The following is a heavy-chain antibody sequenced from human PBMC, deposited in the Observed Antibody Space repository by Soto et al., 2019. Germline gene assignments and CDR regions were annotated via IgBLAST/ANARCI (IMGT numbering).Heavy chain of an antibody. Sequence: GGSLRLSCAASGFTFSSYAMSWVRQAPGKGLEWVSAISGSGGSTYYADSVKGRFTISRDNSKNTLYLQMNSLRAEDTAVYYCARSITMIVVVIPYYFDYWGQGTLVTVSS. CDR1: GFTFSSYA. V-gene: IGHV3-23*01. J-gene: IGHJ4*02. CDR2: ISGSGGST. CDR3: ARSITMIVVVIPYYFDY. D-gene: IGHD3-22*01.